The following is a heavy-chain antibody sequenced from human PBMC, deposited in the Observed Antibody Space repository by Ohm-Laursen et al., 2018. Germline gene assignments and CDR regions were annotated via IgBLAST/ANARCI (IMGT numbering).Heavy chain of an antibody. CDR2: ISGSSSTI. CDR3: ARDVLRFGRALHYYGMDV. CDR1: GFTFSSFS. J-gene: IGHJ6*02. Sequence: SLRLSCAASGFTFSSFSMNWVRQAPGKGLGWVSYISGSSSTIHYADSAKGRFTISRDNAKNSLYLHMSSLRAEDTAVYYCARDVLRFGRALHYYGMDVWGQGTTVTVSS. D-gene: IGHD3-16*01. V-gene: IGHV3-48*01.